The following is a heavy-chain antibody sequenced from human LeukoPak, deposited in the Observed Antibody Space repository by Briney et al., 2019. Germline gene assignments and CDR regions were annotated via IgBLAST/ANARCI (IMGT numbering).Heavy chain of an antibody. V-gene: IGHV1-8*03. CDR2: MNPNSGNT. D-gene: IGHD3-3*01. Sequence: ASVKVSCKASGYTFTSYDINWVRQATGQGLEWMGWMNPNSGNTGYAQKFQGRVTITRNTSISTAYMELSSLRSEDTAVYYCARKGRGSGYHSNWYFDLWGRGTLVTVSS. J-gene: IGHJ2*01. CDR3: ARKGRGSGYHSNWYFDL. CDR1: GYTFTSYD.